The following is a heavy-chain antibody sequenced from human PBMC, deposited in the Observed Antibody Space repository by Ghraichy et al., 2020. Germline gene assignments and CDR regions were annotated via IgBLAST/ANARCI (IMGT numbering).Heavy chain of an antibody. Sequence: SETLSLTCTVSGDSISSGDYYWGWIRQLPGKGLDWLGYIYKSGSTYYSPSLKSRLIISIDTSKNQFSLKLNSVTAADTAVYYGARARNSSGYYPVGYWGQGTLVAVSS. CDR2: IYKSGST. CDR1: GDSISSGDYY. D-gene: IGHD3-22*01. V-gene: IGHV4-30-4*08. J-gene: IGHJ4*02. CDR3: ARARNSSGYYPVGY.